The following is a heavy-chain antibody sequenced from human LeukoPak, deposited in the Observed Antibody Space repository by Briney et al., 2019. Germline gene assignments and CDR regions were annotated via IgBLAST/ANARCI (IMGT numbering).Heavy chain of an antibody. V-gene: IGHV3-30*03. CDR3: AGDGHTGMAVYHFDY. J-gene: IGHJ4*02. CDR2: ISHDGSNK. CDR1: GFSFSKYG. Sequence: QAGRSLRLSCAASGFSFSKYGMHWVRQAPGKGLEWVAVISHDGSNKYYADSVKGRFTISRDNSKNTLYLQMNSLRAEETAVYYCAGDGHTGMAVYHFDYWGQGALVTVSS. D-gene: IGHD5-18*01.